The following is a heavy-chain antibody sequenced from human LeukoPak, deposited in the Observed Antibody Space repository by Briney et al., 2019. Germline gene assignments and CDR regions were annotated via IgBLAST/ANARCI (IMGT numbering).Heavy chain of an antibody. Sequence: PSETLSLTCAVYGGSFSGYYWSWIRQPPGKGLEWIGEINHSGSLNYNPSLKSRVTISIDTSKDQFSLKFSPVTAADTAVYYCARDLSDYYGSGSYRPIDAFDIWGQGTMVTVSS. CDR1: GGSFSGYY. V-gene: IGHV4-34*01. CDR3: ARDLSDYYGSGSYRPIDAFDI. J-gene: IGHJ3*02. CDR2: INHSGSL. D-gene: IGHD3-10*01.